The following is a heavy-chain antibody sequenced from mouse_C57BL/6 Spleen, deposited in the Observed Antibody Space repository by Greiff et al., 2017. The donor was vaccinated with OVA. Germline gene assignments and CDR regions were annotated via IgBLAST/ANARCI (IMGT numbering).Heavy chain of an antibody. J-gene: IGHJ4*01. CDR2: IYPGDGDT. CDR1: GYAFSSSW. V-gene: IGHV1-82*01. CDR3: ARSGYQAMDY. Sequence: QVQLKESGPELVKPGASVKISCKASGYAFSSSWINWVKQRPGKGLEWIGRIYPGDGDTNYNGKFKGKATLTADKSSSTAYMQLSSLTSEDSAVYFCARSGYQAMDYWGQGTSVTVSS.